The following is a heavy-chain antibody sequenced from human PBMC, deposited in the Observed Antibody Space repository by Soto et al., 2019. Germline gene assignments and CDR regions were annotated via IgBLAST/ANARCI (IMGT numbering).Heavy chain of an antibody. Sequence: GGSLRLSCAASGFTFNSYAMTWVRQAPGKGLEWVSAISGSGGRTYYADSVKGRFTISRDNSKNTVYLQLNSLRAEDTAIYYCAKCPGEYGGGDCHARFDPWGQGTLVTVSS. D-gene: IGHD2-21*02. CDR2: ISGSGGRT. J-gene: IGHJ5*02. CDR3: AKCPGEYGGGDCHARFDP. V-gene: IGHV3-23*01. CDR1: GFTFNSYA.